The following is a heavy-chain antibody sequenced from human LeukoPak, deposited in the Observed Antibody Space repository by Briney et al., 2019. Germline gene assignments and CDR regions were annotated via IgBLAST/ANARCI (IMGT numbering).Heavy chain of an antibody. CDR1: GFTFSSHS. V-gene: IGHV3-23*01. CDR3: AKDHCSNTTCCIWENYFDY. Sequence: GSLRLSCAASGFTFSSHSMNWVRQAPGKGLEWVSTISGSGGSIYYADSVKGQFTISRDNSKNTLYLQMNSLRAEDTAVYFCAKDHCSNTTCCIWENYFDYWSQGTLVTVSS. J-gene: IGHJ4*02. CDR2: ISGSGGSI. D-gene: IGHD2-2*01.